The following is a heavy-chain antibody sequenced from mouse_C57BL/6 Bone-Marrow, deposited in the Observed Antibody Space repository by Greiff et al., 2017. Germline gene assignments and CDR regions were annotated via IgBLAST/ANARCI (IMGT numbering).Heavy chain of an antibody. D-gene: IGHD1-1*01. J-gene: IGHJ3*01. CDR2: IDPENGDT. V-gene: IGHV14-4*01. CDR1: GFNIKDDY. Sequence: VQLQQSGAELVRPGASVKLSCTASGFNIKDDYMHWVKQRPEQGLEWIGWIDPENGDTEYASKFQGKATITADTSSNTAYLQLSSLTSEDTAVYYCTEVYCCVGFAYWGQGTLVTVSA. CDR3: TEVYCCVGFAY.